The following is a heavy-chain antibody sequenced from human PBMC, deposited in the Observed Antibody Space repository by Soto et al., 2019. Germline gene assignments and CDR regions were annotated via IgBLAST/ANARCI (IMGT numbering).Heavy chain of an antibody. CDR2: ISAYNGNT. CDR1: GYTFTSYG. V-gene: IGHV1-18*04. D-gene: IGHD3-10*01. Sequence: QVQLVHSGAEVKKPGASVKVSCKASGYTFTSYGITWVRQAPGQGLEWRGWISAYNGNTNYAQKFQGRVNLTTDTPTSTAVMELRSLTSDGTAVYYCAGLDGWFGDNPHAFDLWGQGTRVTVAS. J-gene: IGHJ3*01. CDR3: AGLDGWFGDNPHAFDL.